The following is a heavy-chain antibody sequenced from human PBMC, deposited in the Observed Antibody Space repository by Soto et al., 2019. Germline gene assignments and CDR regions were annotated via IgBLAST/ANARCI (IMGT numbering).Heavy chain of an antibody. V-gene: IGHV4-31*03. CDR3: ARGVYSNPKWNYYYYMDV. J-gene: IGHJ6*03. D-gene: IGHD4-4*01. Sequence: TLSLTCTVSGGSISSGGYYWSWIRQHPGKGLEWIGYIYYSGSTYYNPSLKSRVTISVDTSKNQFSLKLSSVTAADAAVYYCARGVYSNPKWNYYYYMDVWGKGTTVTVSS. CDR2: IYYSGST. CDR1: GGSISSGGYY.